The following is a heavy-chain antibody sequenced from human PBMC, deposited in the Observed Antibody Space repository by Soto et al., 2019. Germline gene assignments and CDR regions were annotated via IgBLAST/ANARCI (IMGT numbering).Heavy chain of an antibody. CDR3: AKKPYVYYFDY. D-gene: IGHD3-16*01. CDR1: GYTFSDYY. Sequence: PGGSLRLSCAASGYTFSDYYMSWIRQAPGKGLEWISYIDTSGTKIYYADSVKGRFTITRDNSKNTLYLQMNSLRAEDTAVYYCAKKPYVYYFDYWGQRTLVTVSS. V-gene: IGHV3-11*01. J-gene: IGHJ4*02. CDR2: IDTSGTKI.